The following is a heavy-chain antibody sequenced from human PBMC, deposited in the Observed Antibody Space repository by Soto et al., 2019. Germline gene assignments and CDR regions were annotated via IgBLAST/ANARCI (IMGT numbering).Heavy chain of an antibody. D-gene: IGHD4-4*01. V-gene: IGHV4-31*03. CDR1: GGSINSGGYY. CDR2: IYYNGIT. CDR3: ARAWYGGDYSLDF. Sequence: SETLSLTCTVSGGSINSGGYYWSWIRQLSGKGLEWIGYIYYNGITNYNPSLRSRLTMSVDTSKNHFSLSLSSVTAADTAVYYCARAWYGGDYSLDFWGQGTLVTVSS. J-gene: IGHJ4*02.